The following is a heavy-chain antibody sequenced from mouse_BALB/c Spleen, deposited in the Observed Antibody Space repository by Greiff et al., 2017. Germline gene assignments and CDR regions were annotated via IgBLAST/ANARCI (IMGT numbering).Heavy chain of an antibody. Sequence: EVQVVESGGGLVQPGGSRKLSCAASGFTFSSFGMHWVRQAPEKGLEWVAYISSGSSTIYYADTVKGRFTISRDNPKNTLFLQMTSLRSEDTAMYYCARYSLAMDYWGQGTSVTVSS. CDR3: ARYSLAMDY. CDR1: GFTFSSFG. V-gene: IGHV5-17*02. CDR2: ISSGSSTI. J-gene: IGHJ4*01.